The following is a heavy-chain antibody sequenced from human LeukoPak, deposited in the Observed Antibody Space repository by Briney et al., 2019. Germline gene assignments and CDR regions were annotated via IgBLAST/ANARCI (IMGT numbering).Heavy chain of an antibody. CDR2: ISYDGSNK. CDR1: GFTFSSYG. Sequence: PGGSLRLSCAASGFTFSSYGMHWVRQAPGKGLEWVAVISYDGSNKYYADSVKGRFTISRDNFKNTLYLQMNSLRAENTAVYYCAKDGRPGSGWYYFDYWGQGTLVTVSS. V-gene: IGHV3-30*18. D-gene: IGHD6-19*01. J-gene: IGHJ4*02. CDR3: AKDGRPGSGWYYFDY.